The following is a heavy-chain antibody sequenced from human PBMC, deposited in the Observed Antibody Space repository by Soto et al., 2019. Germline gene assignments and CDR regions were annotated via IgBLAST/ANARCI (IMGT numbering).Heavy chain of an antibody. D-gene: IGHD3-10*01. V-gene: IGHV3-30*18. CDR2: ISYDGTNE. CDR3: AKGVVREPAYFDY. J-gene: IGHJ4*02. Sequence: VGSLRLSGTVSGFTFSAFAMYWVRQAPGKGLEWVALISYDGTNEDYAESVRGRFTISRDNSKNTLYLDMNSLSAEDSAVYFCAKGVVREPAYFDYWGQGTLVTVSS. CDR1: GFTFSAFA.